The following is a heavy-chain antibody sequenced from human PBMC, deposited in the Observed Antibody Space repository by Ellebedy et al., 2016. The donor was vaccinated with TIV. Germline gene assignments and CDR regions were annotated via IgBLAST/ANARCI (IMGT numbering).Heavy chain of an antibody. CDR2: ITYSGGST. CDR1: GFTFSSYA. V-gene: IGHV3-23*01. Sequence: PGGSLRLSCAASGFTFSSYAMTWVRQAPGKGLEWVSAITYSGGSTYYADSVKGRFTLSRDNSKNTLYLQMNSLRAEDTAVYYCARDLHFAFDYWGRGTLVTVSS. J-gene: IGHJ4*02. CDR3: ARDLHFAFDY.